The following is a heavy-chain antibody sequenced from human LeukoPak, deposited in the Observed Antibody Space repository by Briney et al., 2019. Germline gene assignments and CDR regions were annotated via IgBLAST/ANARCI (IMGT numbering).Heavy chain of an antibody. V-gene: IGHV3-21*01. J-gene: IGHJ3*02. CDR3: ASLSELVPADEDAFDI. Sequence: PGGSLRLSCAASRFTFSSYSMNWVRQAPGKGLEWVSSISSSSSYIYYADSVKGRFTISRDNAKNSLYLQMNSLRAEDTAVYYCASLSELVPADEDAFDIWGQGTMVTVSS. CDR2: ISSSSSYI. CDR1: RFTFSSYS. D-gene: IGHD2-2*01.